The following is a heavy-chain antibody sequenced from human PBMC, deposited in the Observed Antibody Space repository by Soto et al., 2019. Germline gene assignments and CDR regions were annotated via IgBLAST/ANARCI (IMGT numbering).Heavy chain of an antibody. V-gene: IGHV4-59*01. CDR2: IYYSGST. D-gene: IGHD4-17*01. CDR1: GGSISSYY. Sequence: PSETLSLTCTVSGGSISSYYWSWIRQPPGKGLEWIGYIYYSGSTNYNPSLKSRVTISVDTSKNQFSLKLSSVTAADTAVYYCARVLGRGDYVFSYWGQGTLVTVS. CDR3: ARVLGRGDYVFSY. J-gene: IGHJ4*02.